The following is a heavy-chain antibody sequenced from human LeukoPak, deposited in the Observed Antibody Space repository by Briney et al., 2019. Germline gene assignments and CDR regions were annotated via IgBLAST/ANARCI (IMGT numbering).Heavy chain of an antibody. D-gene: IGHD3-10*01. CDR1: GASINSPY. CDR3: ARDGYGSGSYGWYDP. J-gene: IGHJ5*02. CDR2: IYYGGST. Sequence: SETLSLTCSVSGASINSPYWSWIRHSPGKGLVWIGNIYYGGSTYYNPSLESRVTMSLDASKNQFSLKLTSVTPADTALYYCARDGYGSGSYGWYDPWGQGTLVTVSS. V-gene: IGHV4-59*11.